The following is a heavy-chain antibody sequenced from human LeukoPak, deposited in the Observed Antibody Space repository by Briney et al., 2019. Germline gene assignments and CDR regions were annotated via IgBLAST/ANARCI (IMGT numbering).Heavy chain of an antibody. CDR1: GFTFSSYS. CDR3: ARDNPDCSSTSCYVG. CDR2: ISSSSSYR. Sequence: GGSLRLSCAASGFTFSSYSMNSVRQAPGKGLEWVSSISSSSSYRYYADSVKGRFTISRDNAKNSLYLQMNSLRAEDTAAYYCARDNPDCSSTSCYVGWGQGTLVTVSS. J-gene: IGHJ4*02. D-gene: IGHD2-2*01. V-gene: IGHV3-21*01.